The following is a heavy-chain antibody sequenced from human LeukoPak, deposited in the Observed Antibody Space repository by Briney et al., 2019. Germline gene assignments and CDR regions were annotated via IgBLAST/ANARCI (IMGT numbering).Heavy chain of an antibody. CDR2: INPSGGST. CDR3: ARERQWAWDGGNYYDSSGYYYSAFDP. J-gene: IGHJ5*02. D-gene: IGHD3-22*01. CDR1: GYTFTTYA. V-gene: IGHV1-46*01. Sequence: GASVKVSCKASGYTFTTYAMHWVRQAPGQGLEWMGIINPSGGSTSYAQKFQGRVTMTRDTSTSTVYMELSSLRSEDTAVYYCARERQWAWDGGNYYDSSGYYYSAFDPWGQGTLVTVSS.